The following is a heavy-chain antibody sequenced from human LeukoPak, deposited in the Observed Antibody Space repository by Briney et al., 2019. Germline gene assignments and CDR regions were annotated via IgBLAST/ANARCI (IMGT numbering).Heavy chain of an antibody. Sequence: SETLSLTCAVYGGSFSGYYWSWIRKPPGKGLEWIGEINHSGSTNYNPSLKSRVTISVDTSKNQFSLKLSSVTAADTAVYYCARDSGWFRFDYWGQGTLVTVSS. CDR3: ARDSGWFRFDY. CDR1: GGSFSGYY. CDR2: INHSGST. V-gene: IGHV4-34*01. D-gene: IGHD6-13*01. J-gene: IGHJ4*02.